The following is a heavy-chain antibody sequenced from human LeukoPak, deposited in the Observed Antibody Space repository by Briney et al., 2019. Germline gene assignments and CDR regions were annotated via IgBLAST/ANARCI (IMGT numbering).Heavy chain of an antibody. J-gene: IGHJ4*02. CDR1: GFTFDDYT. Sequence: PGGSLRLSCAASGFTFDDYTMHWVRQAPGKGLEWVSLISWDGGSTYYADSVKGRFTISRDNSKNSLYLQMNSLRTEDTALYYCAKGGGYYDSSGYSDWGQGTLVTVSS. CDR3: AKGGGYYDSSGYSD. D-gene: IGHD3-22*01. CDR2: ISWDGGST. V-gene: IGHV3-43*01.